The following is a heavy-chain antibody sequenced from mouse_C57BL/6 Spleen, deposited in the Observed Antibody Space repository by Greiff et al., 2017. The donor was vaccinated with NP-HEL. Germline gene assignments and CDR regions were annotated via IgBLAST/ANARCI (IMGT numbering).Heavy chain of an antibody. CDR1: GFTFSDYG. Sequence: EVHLVESGGGLVKPGGSLKLSCAASGFTFSDYGMHWVRQAPEKGLEWVAYISSGSSTIYYADTVKGRFTISRDNAKNTLFLQMTSLRSEDTAMYYCARGRLLRNYAMDYWGQGTSVTVSS. D-gene: IGHD2-3*01. J-gene: IGHJ4*01. CDR3: ARGRLLRNYAMDY. V-gene: IGHV5-17*01. CDR2: ISSGSSTI.